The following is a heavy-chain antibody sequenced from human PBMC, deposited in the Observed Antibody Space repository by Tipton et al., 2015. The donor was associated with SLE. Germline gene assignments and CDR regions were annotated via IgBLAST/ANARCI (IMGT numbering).Heavy chain of an antibody. V-gene: IGHV3-23*01. CDR2: IGAKDGST. Sequence: SLRLSCAASGFTFNNYAMSWVRQGPGKGLEWVLAIGAKDGSTYYADSVKGRFTISRDNSKNTLYLQMNSLRFEDTAIYYCASIQGNTNPYDFWGQGTLVTVSS. D-gene: IGHD2-8*01. J-gene: IGHJ4*02. CDR3: ASIQGNTNPYDF. CDR1: GFTFNNYA.